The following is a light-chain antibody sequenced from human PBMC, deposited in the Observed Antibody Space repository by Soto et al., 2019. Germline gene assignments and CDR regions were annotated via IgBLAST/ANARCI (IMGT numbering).Light chain of an antibody. Sequence: YPLTQPPSLSVSPGQSVTISRTGTSTDFVSYNRVSWYQQPPGTAPKLIIYEASNRPSGVPDRFSGSKSGNTASLTISGLQAADEADYYCSLYTSETNYVFGTGTKVTXL. V-gene: IGLV2-18*01. J-gene: IGLJ1*01. CDR1: STDFVSYNR. CDR3: SLYTSETNYV. CDR2: EAS.